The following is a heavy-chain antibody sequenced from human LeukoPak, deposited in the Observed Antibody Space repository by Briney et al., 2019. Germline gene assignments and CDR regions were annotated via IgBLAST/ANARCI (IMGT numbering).Heavy chain of an antibody. V-gene: IGHV3-30-3*01. CDR3: ARDPFLGTTKYSSSSGYYYYYMDV. D-gene: IGHD6-6*01. Sequence: GRSLRLSCAASGFTFDGYAMHWVRQAPGKGLEWVAVISYDGSNKYYADSVKGRFTISRDNSKNTLYLQMNSLRAEDTAVYYCARDPFLGTTKYSSSSGYYYYYMDVWGKGTTVTVSS. J-gene: IGHJ6*03. CDR2: ISYDGSNK. CDR1: GFTFDGYA.